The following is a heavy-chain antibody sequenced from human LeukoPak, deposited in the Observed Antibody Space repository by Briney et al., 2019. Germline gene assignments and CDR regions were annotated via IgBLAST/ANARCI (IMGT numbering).Heavy chain of an antibody. Sequence: GESLKISCKGSGYSFTSYWIGWVRQMPGKGLEWMGIIYPGDSDTRYSPSFQGQVTISADKSISTAYLQWSSLKASDTAMYYCARQGSDNYYYYYMDVWGKGITVTVSS. CDR2: IYPGDSDT. CDR3: ARQGSDNYYYYYMDV. CDR1: GYSFTSYW. V-gene: IGHV5-51*01. J-gene: IGHJ6*03.